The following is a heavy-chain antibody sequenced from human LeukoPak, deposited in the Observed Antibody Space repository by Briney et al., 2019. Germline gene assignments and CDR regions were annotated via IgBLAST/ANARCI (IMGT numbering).Heavy chain of an antibody. D-gene: IGHD2-15*01. J-gene: IGHJ4*02. CDR3: VKGGTNFAS. V-gene: IGHV3-7*04. CDR1: GFTFSSNW. CDR2: IKADGSET. Sequence: GGSLRLSCSASGFTFSSNWMSWVRQAPGKGLKWVANIKADGSETYHVDSVKGRFTISRDNAKNSLYLQMNSLRAEDTAVYYCVKGGTNFASWGQGTLVTVSS.